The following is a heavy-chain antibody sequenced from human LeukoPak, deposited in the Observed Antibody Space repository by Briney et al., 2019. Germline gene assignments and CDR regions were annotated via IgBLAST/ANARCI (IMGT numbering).Heavy chain of an antibody. D-gene: IGHD3-22*01. CDR2: IYYSGST. Sequence: SETLSLTCTVSGGSISSSYWSWIRQPPGKGLEWIGYIYYSGSTNYNPSLKSRVTISVDTSKNQFSLKLSSVTAADTAVYYCARRTYFYDSSGYYFDYWGQGTLVTVSS. CDR3: ARRTYFYDSSGYYFDY. V-gene: IGHV4-59*01. J-gene: IGHJ4*02. CDR1: GGSISSSY.